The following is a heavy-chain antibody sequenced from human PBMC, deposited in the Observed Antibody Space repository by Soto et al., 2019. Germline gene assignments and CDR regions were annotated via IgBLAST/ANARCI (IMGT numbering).Heavy chain of an antibody. CDR3: ARGNMDV. J-gene: IGHJ6*02. V-gene: IGHV3-30*04. D-gene: IGHD1-1*01. Sequence: QVHLEESGGGVVQPGRSLRLSCVGSGFTLSRFVLHWVRQAPGKGLEWVAVVSNDGSNTYYADSVKGRFTISRDNSMSTLYLHMNSLRREDTALYYCARGNMDVWGRWTTVIVSS. CDR1: GFTLSRFV. CDR2: VSNDGSNT.